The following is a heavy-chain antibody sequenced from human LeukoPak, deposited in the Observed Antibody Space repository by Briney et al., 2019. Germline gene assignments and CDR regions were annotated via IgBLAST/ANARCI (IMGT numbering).Heavy chain of an antibody. J-gene: IGHJ4*02. CDR2: ISDYGGST. Sequence: PGGTLRLSCVGTGFNFGSYGMSWVRQAPGKGLEWVSAISDYGGSTYYADSVKGRFTISRDNSKNTLYLEMNSLRADDTAVYYCAKELEGFYYVSGFDYWGQETLVTVSS. CDR3: AKELEGFYYVSGFDY. CDR1: GFNFGSYG. D-gene: IGHD3-22*01. V-gene: IGHV3-23*01.